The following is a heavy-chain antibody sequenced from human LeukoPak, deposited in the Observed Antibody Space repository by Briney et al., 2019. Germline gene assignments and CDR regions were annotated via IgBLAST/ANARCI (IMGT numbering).Heavy chain of an antibody. CDR1: GGTFSSYA. J-gene: IGHJ6*02. D-gene: IGHD2-15*01. V-gene: IGHV1-69*04. Sequence: SVKVSCKVSGGTFSSYAISWVRQAPGQGLEWMGRIIPILGIANYAQKFQGRVTITADKSTSTAYMELSSLRSEDTAVYYCARDTQPYSHYYYYGMDVWGQGTTVTVSS. CDR2: IIPILGIA. CDR3: ARDTQPYSHYYYYGMDV.